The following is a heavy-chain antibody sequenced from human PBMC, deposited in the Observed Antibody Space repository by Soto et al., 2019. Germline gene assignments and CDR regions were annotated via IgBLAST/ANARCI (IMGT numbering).Heavy chain of an antibody. CDR2: IYYSGRT. CDR3: SRASCGWSGDAFDS. D-gene: IGHD6-19*01. V-gene: IGHV4-31*03. CDR1: GGSISSGGYY. Sequence: QVQLQESGPGLVKPSQTLSLTCTVSGGSISSGGYYWSWIRQHPGKGLEWIGYIYYSGRTDYNPSRQSRVTLAVDTSKNQYSLKLGSVTAAHTAVYYCSRASCGWSGDAFDSWGKGTMVTVSS. J-gene: IGHJ3*02.